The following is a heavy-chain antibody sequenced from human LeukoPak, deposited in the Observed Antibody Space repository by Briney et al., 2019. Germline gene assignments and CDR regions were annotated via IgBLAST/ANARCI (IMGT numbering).Heavy chain of an antibody. CDR2: INPNSGGT. Sequence: GASVNVSCKASGYTFTGYYMHWVRQAPGQGLEWMGWINPNSGGTNYAQKFQGRVTMTRDTSISTAYMELSRLRSDDTAVYYCATAKEKGTSGYNDAFDIWGQGTMVTVSS. V-gene: IGHV1-2*02. CDR1: GYTFTGYY. D-gene: IGHD3-22*01. J-gene: IGHJ3*02. CDR3: ATAKEKGTSGYNDAFDI.